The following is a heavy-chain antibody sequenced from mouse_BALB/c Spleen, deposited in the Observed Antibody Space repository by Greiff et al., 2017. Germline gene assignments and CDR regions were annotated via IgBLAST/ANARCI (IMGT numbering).Heavy chain of an antibody. V-gene: IGHV1-7*01. Sequence: VQLQQSGAELAKPGASVKMSCKASGYTFTSYWMHWVKQRPGQGLEWIGYINPCTGYTEYNQKFKDKATLTADKSSSTAYMQLRSLTSEDSAVYYCACCYDGYSAWFDYWGQGTLVTVSA. J-gene: IGHJ3*01. CDR3: ACCYDGYSAWFDY. D-gene: IGHD2-3*01. CDR2: INPCTGYT. CDR1: GYTFTSYW.